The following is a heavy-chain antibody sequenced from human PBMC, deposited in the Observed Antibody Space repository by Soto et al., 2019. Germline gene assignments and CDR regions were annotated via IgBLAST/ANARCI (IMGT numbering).Heavy chain of an antibody. J-gene: IGHJ2*01. CDR1: GFTFDDYA. Sequence: EVQLVESGGGLGQPSRSLRLYCAASGFTFDDYAMHWVRRAPGKGLEWVSGITWNSGNIGYADSVKGRFTISRDNAKNSLYLQMNSLRAEDTALYYCAKGRPYCGGDCFSWYFDLWGRGTLVTVSS. V-gene: IGHV3-9*01. CDR3: AKGRPYCGGDCFSWYFDL. D-gene: IGHD2-21*02. CDR2: ITWNSGNI.